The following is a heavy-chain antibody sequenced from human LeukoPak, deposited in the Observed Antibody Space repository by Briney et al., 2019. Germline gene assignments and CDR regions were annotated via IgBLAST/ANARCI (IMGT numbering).Heavy chain of an antibody. Sequence: GGSLRLSCAASGFTFSSYNMKWVRQAPGKGLEWVSFISTSSRYIYNADSVKGRFTISRDNAKNSLYLQMNSLRAEDTAVYYCARKRDDYGDYVDAFDIWGQGTMVTVSS. D-gene: IGHD4-17*01. CDR3: ARKRDDYGDYVDAFDI. V-gene: IGHV3-21*06. J-gene: IGHJ3*02. CDR2: ISTSSRYI. CDR1: GFTFSSYN.